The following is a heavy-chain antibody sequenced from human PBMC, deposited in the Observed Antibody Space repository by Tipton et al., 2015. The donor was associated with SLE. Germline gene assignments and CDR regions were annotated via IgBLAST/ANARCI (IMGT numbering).Heavy chain of an antibody. CDR2: IDYSGST. V-gene: IGHV4-61*01. CDR1: GGSVSSGSYY. J-gene: IGHJ4*02. CDR3: ARHMITGGEFDY. Sequence: TLSLTCTVSGGSVSSGSYYWSWIRQPPGKGLEWIGYIDYSGSTNYNPSLKSRVTISVDTSKNQFSLRLSSVTAADTAVYYCARHMITGGEFDYWGQGTLVTVSS. D-gene: IGHD3-16*01.